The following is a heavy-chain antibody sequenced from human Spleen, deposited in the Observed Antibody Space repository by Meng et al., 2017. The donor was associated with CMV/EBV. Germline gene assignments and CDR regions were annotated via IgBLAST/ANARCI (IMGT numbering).Heavy chain of an antibody. V-gene: IGHV4-39*01. CDR1: GGSISSSSYY. CDR3: ARRGSSGWNRGGEDY. D-gene: IGHD6-19*01. J-gene: IGHJ4*02. Sequence: SETLSLTCTVSGGSISSSSYYWGWIRQPPGKGLEWIGSIDYSGSTYYSPPLKSRVTISVATSKNQFSLNLSSGTAADTALYYCARRGSSGWNRGGEDYWGQGTLVTVSS. CDR2: IDYSGST.